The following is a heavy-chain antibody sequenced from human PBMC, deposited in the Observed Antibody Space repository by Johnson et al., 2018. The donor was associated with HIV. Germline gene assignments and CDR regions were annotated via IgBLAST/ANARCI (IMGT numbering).Heavy chain of an antibody. Sequence: QVQLVESGGGVVQPGRSLRLSCAASGFTFSSYAMHWVRHAPGKGLEWVAVISDDGNNKYYADSVKGRFIISRDNSKNTLYLQMNRLRTDDTTVYYCARDRFHPHAFDIWGQGTMVTVSS. V-gene: IGHV3-30-3*01. CDR1: GFTFSSYA. CDR2: ISDDGNNK. D-gene: IGHD3-10*01. J-gene: IGHJ3*02. CDR3: ARDRFHPHAFDI.